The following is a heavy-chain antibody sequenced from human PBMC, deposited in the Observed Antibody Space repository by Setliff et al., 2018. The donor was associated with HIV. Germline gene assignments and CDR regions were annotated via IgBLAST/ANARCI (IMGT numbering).Heavy chain of an antibody. CDR2: IYYSGST. J-gene: IGHJ5*02. Sequence: SETLSLTCSVSGGPISSYYWSWIRQPPGKGLEWIGYIYYSGSTNYNPSLKSRVTISVDTSKNQFSLKLSSVTAADTAVYYCARLSIFGVASKGWFDPWGQGTLVTVSS. CDR1: GGPISSYY. D-gene: IGHD3-3*01. V-gene: IGHV4-59*08. CDR3: ARLSIFGVASKGWFDP.